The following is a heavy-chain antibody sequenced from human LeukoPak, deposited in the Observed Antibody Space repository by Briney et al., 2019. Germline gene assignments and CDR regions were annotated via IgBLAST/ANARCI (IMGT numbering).Heavy chain of an antibody. CDR2: IKQDGSEK. CDR3: ARVPAPYYDFWSGPYYYYYMDV. Sequence: PGGSLRLSCAASGFTFSNAWMSWVRQAPGKGLEWVANIKQDGSEKYYVDSVKGRFTISRDNAKNSLYLQMNSLRAEDTAVYYCARVPAPYYDFWSGPYYYYYMDVWGKGTTVTVSS. D-gene: IGHD3-3*01. J-gene: IGHJ6*03. CDR1: GFTFSNAW. V-gene: IGHV3-7*01.